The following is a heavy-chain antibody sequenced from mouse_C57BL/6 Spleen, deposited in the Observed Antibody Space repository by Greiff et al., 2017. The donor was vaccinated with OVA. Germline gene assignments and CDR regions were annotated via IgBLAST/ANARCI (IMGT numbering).Heavy chain of an antibody. V-gene: IGHV1-4*01. CDR2: INPSSGYT. J-gene: IGHJ4*01. D-gene: IGHD3-2*02. CDR1: GYTFTSYT. CDR3: ARKEANFYAMDY. Sequence: QVQLQQSGAELARPGASVKMSCKASGYTFTSYTMHWVKQRPGQGLEWIGYINPSSGYTKYNQKFKDKATLTADKSSSTAYMQLSSLTSEDSAVYYCARKEANFYAMDYWGQGTSVTVSS.